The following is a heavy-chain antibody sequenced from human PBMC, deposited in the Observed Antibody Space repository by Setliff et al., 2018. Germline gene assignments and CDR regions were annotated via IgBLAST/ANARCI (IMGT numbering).Heavy chain of an antibody. V-gene: IGHV4-59*01. Sequence: SETLSLPCTVSGGSISSYYWSWIRQPPGKGLEWIGYIYYSGSTNYNPSLKSRVTISVDTSKNQFSLKLSSVTAADTAVYYCAREGNTRPTCYYYGMDVWGQGTTVTVSS. CDR1: GGSISSYY. J-gene: IGHJ6*02. CDR3: AREGNTRPTCYYYGMDV. CDR2: IYYSGST.